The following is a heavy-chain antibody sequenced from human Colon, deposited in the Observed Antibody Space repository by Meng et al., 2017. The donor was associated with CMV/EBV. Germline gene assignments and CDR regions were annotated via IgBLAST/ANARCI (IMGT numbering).Heavy chain of an antibody. D-gene: IGHD2-2*01. J-gene: IGHJ4*02. CDR2: INHSGST. CDR1: GGSFSGYY. Sequence: LTCAVYGGSFSGYYWSWIHQPPGKGLEWIGEINHSGSTSYNPSLKSRVTISVDTSKNQFSLKLSSVTAADTAVYYCARGRYARYFDYWGQGTLVTVSS. CDR3: ARGRYARYFDY. V-gene: IGHV4-34*01.